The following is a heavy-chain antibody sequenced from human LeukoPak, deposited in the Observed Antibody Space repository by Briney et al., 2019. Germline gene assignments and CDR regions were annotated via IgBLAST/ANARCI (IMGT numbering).Heavy chain of an antibody. D-gene: IGHD1-26*01. CDR3: ARSMAGSGSPFSTDY. V-gene: IGHV3-21*01. J-gene: IGHJ4*02. CDR2: ISSSSSYI. Sequence: GGSLRLSCAASGFTFSSYSMNWVRQAPGKGLEWVSSISSSSSYIYYADSVKGRFTISRDNAKNSLYLQMNSLRAEDTAVYYCARSMAGSGSPFSTDYWGQETLVTVSS. CDR1: GFTFSSYS.